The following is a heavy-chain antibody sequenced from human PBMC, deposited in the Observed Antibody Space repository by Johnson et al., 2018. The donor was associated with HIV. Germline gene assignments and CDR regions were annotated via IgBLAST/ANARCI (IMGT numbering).Heavy chain of an antibody. D-gene: IGHD3-22*01. CDR1: GFTFGDYA. J-gene: IGHJ3*02. V-gene: IGHV3-9*01. CDR3: AATYYYDSSGSRYPFDI. Sequence: VQLVESGGGLVQPGRSLRLSCAASGFTFGDYAMHWVRQRPGKGLEWVSGISWNSVNIEYADSVKGRFTISRDNAKNSLYLQTNSLRAEDTAVYYCAATYYYDSSGSRYPFDIWGQGTMVTVSS. CDR2: ISWNSVNI.